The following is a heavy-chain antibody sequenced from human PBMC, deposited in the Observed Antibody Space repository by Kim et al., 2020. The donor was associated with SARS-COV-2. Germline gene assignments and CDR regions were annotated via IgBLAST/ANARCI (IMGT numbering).Heavy chain of an antibody. Sequence: KYYADAVKGRFTISRDNSKNTLYLQMNSLRAEDTAVYYWARGPFRGGVDYWGQGTLVTVSS. J-gene: IGHJ4*02. D-gene: IGHD3-16*01. CDR2: K. CDR3: ARGPFRGGVDY. V-gene: IGHV3-33*01.